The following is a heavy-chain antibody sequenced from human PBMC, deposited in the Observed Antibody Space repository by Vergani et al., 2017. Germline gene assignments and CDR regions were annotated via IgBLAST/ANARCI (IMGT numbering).Heavy chain of an antibody. CDR3: ARLEGSSLYLADY. CDR1: GGSISSGGYY. J-gene: IGHJ4*02. Sequence: QVQLQQWGAGLLKPSETLSLTCAVYGGSISSGGYYWSWIRQHPGKGLEWIGYIYYSGSTYYNPSLKSRVTISVDTSKNQFSLKLSSVTAADTAVYYCARLEGSSLYLADYWGQGTLVTVSS. CDR2: IYYSGST. D-gene: IGHD6-13*01. V-gene: IGHV4-31*11.